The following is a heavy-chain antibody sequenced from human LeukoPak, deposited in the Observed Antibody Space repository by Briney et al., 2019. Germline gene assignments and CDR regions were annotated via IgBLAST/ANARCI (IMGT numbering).Heavy chain of an antibody. D-gene: IGHD3-10*01. CDR1: GFTFSSYG. V-gene: IGHV3-33*01. Sequence: GGSLRLSCAASGFTFSSYGMHWVRQAPGKGLEWVAVIWYDGSNKYYADSVKGRFTISRDNSKNTLYLQMNSLRAEDTAVYYCARGYYYGSTPGAFDIWGQGTMVTVSP. CDR2: IWYDGSNK. J-gene: IGHJ3*02. CDR3: ARGYYYGSTPGAFDI.